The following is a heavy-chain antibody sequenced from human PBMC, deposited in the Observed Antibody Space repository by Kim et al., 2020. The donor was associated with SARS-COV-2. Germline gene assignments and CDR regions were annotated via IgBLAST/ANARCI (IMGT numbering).Heavy chain of an antibody. CDR1: GFTFSSYG. CDR2: IWYDGSNK. D-gene: IGHD3-10*01. CDR3: ARDLLFDYYGSADY. Sequence: GGSLILSCAASGFTFSSYGMHWVRQAPGKGLEWVAVIWYDGSNKYYADSVKGRFTISRDNSKNTLYLQMNSLRAEDTAVYYCARDLLFDYYGSADYWGQGTLVTVSS. J-gene: IGHJ4*02. V-gene: IGHV3-33*01.